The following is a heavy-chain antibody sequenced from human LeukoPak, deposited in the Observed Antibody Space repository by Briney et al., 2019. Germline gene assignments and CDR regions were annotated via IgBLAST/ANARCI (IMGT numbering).Heavy chain of an antibody. CDR2: ISSSSTI. V-gene: IGHV3-48*01. Sequence: GGSLRLSCAASGFTFSRYSMNWVRQAPGKGLEWVSYISSSSTIYYADSVKGRFTISRDNSKNTLYLQMNSLRAEDTAVYYCARALDEGARFDYWGQGTLVTVSS. J-gene: IGHJ4*02. CDR1: GFTFSRYS. CDR3: ARALDEGARFDY.